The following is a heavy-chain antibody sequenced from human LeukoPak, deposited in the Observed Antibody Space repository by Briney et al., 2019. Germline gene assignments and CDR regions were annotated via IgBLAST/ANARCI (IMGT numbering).Heavy chain of an antibody. CDR1: GFTFSNYG. Sequence: GGSLRLSCAASGFTFSNYGMHWVRQAPGKGLDWVANIKQDGSEKYYVDSVKGRFTISRDNAKNSLYLQMNSLRAEDTAVYYCARDYYDSSGIDYWGQGTLVTVSS. CDR2: IKQDGSEK. D-gene: IGHD3-22*01. V-gene: IGHV3-7*01. J-gene: IGHJ4*02. CDR3: ARDYYDSSGIDY.